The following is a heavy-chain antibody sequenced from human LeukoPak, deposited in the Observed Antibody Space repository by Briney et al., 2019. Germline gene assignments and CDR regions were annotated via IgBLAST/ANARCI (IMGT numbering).Heavy chain of an antibody. V-gene: IGHV3-23*01. CDR1: GFTFSSYA. CDR3: AKVHFYDSSGYHITSDFDY. Sequence: GGSLRLSCAASGFTFSSYAISWVRQAPGKGLEWVSAISGSGGSTYYADSVKGRFTISRDNSKNTLYLQMNSLRAEDTAVYYCAKVHFYDSSGYHITSDFDYWGQGTLVTVSS. J-gene: IGHJ4*02. CDR2: ISGSGGST. D-gene: IGHD3-22*01.